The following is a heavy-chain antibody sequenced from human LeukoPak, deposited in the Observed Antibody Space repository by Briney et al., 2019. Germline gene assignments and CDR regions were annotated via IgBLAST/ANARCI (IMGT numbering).Heavy chain of an antibody. D-gene: IGHD2-2*01. CDR1: GFTFSSYA. CDR3: AKDRKLGSAEYYFDL. Sequence: GGSLRLSCAASGFTFSSYAMHWIRQAPGKGLEWVAVVANDGRDKHHADSVKGRFTISRDNSRNTLYLQMNGLSAEDTALYSCAKDRKLGSAEYYFDLWGQGTPVAVSS. V-gene: IGHV3-30*18. J-gene: IGHJ4*02. CDR2: VANDGRDK.